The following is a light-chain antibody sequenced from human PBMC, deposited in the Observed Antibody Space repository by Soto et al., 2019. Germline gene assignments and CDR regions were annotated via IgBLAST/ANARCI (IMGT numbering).Light chain of an antibody. CDR1: QSVNNY. CDR2: GAS. Sequence: EIVLTQSPGTLSLSPGERATLSCRASQSVNNYLVWYRQRPCQPPRLLIHGASIRATGTPGRFSGCGSGTDFTLSISRLEPEDFAVYYCQEYCTSALSFGPGTNVYI. CDR3: QEYCTSALS. V-gene: IGKV3-20*01. J-gene: IGKJ3*01.